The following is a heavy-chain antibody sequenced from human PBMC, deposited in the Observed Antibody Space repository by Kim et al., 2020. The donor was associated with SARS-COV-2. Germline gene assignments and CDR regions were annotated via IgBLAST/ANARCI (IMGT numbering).Heavy chain of an antibody. Sequence: NYAQKFQGRVTITADKSTSTAYMELSSLRSEDTAVYYCARETGEVGYFDYWGQGTLVTVSS. D-gene: IGHD2-8*02. CDR3: ARETGEVGYFDY. J-gene: IGHJ4*02. V-gene: IGHV1-69*04.